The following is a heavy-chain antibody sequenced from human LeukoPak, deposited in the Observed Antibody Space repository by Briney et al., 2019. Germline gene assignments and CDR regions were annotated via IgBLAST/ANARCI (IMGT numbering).Heavy chain of an antibody. CDR1: GFTFSSYA. D-gene: IGHD6-19*01. V-gene: IGHV3-11*01. J-gene: IGHJ4*02. Sequence: GGSLRLSCAASGFTFSSYAMSWIRQAPGKGLEWVSYIRSSDSTIYYADSVKGRFTISRDNAKNSLSLQMNSLRAEDTAVYYCARDAIAVTGTEFDYWGQGTLVTVSS. CDR2: IRSSDSTI. CDR3: ARDAIAVTGTEFDY.